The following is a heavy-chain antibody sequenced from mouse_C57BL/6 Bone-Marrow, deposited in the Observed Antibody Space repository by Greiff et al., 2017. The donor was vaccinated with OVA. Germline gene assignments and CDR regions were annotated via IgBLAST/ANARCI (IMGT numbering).Heavy chain of an antibody. D-gene: IGHD1-1*01. V-gene: IGHV1-39*01. J-gene: IGHJ4*01. CDR3: SRLGYYGSRAMDY. Sequence: VQLQQSGPELVKPGASVKISCKASGYSFTDYNMNWVKQSNGKSLEWIGVINPNYGTTRYNQKFKGKATLTVDKSSSTAYMQLNSLTSEDSAVXYCSRLGYYGSRAMDYWGQGTSVTVSS. CDR1: GYSFTDYN. CDR2: INPNYGTT.